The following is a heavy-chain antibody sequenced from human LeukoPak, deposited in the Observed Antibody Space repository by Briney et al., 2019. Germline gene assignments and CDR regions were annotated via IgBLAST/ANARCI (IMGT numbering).Heavy chain of an antibody. CDR2: MNPNSGNT. CDR1: GYTFTSYD. V-gene: IGHV1-8*03. D-gene: IGHD2-2*01. CDR3: ARVERAGCSSTSCSPRFDP. Sequence: ASVKVSCKASGYTFTSYDINWVRQATGQGLEWMGWMNPNSGNTGYAQKFQGRVTITRNTSISTAYMELSSLRSEDTAVYYCARVERAGCSSTSCSPRFDPWGQGTLVTVSS. J-gene: IGHJ5*02.